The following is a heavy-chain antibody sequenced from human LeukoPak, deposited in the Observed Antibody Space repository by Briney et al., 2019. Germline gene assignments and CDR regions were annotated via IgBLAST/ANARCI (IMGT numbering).Heavy chain of an antibody. CDR3: ARGFLSDFWSGYYPDAFDI. CDR1: GGSISSYY. Sequence: PSETLSLTCTVSGGSISSYYWSWIRQPPGKGLEWIGYIYYSGSTYYNPSLKSRVTISVDTSKNQFSLKLSSVTAADTAVYYCARGFLSDFWSGYYPDAFDIWGQGTMVTVSS. J-gene: IGHJ3*02. CDR2: IYYSGST. V-gene: IGHV4-59*08. D-gene: IGHD3-3*01.